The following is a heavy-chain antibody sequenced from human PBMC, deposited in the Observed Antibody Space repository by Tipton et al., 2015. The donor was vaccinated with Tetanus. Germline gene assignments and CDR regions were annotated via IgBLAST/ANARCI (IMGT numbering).Heavy chain of an antibody. Sequence: QLVQSGAEVKKPGESLKISCKPSGYNFTIYWIGWVRQMPGKGLEWMGVINPTDYQTSYNPSFEGQVTISADRSINTAFLQWSSLKVSDTAIYFCARLPKHYSASGSAWGQGTHVPVSS. V-gene: IGHV5-51*01. CDR2: INPTDYQT. CDR1: GYNFTIYW. CDR3: ARLPKHYSASGSA. J-gene: IGHJ5*02. D-gene: IGHD3-10*01.